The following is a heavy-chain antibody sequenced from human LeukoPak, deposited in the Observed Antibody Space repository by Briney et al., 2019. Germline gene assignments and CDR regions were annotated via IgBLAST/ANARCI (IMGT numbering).Heavy chain of an antibody. CDR2: IYSDGTT. J-gene: IGHJ4*02. CDR3: ARAPNWRFDH. V-gene: IGHV3-53*01. CDR1: GFSVSSIY. D-gene: IGHD1-1*01. Sequence: PTGGSLRLSCAASGFSVSSIYMNWVRQAPGKGLEWVSVIYSDGTTYYADSVKGRFTISGDDSKNTLYLHMNSLRAEDTAVYYCARAPNWRFDHWGQGTLVTVSS.